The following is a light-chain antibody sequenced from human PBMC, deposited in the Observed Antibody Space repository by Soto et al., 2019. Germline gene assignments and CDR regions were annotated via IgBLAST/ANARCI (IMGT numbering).Light chain of an antibody. Sequence: EIVLTQSPGTLSLSPGERVTLSCRASQIITKNYLAWYQQKAGQAPRLLIFGASNRAAGIPDRFSGGGSGTDFSLTISKLEPEDFAVYYCEQYGSSPYTFGQGTKL. CDR3: EQYGSSPYT. V-gene: IGKV3-20*01. CDR2: GAS. CDR1: QIITKNY. J-gene: IGKJ2*01.